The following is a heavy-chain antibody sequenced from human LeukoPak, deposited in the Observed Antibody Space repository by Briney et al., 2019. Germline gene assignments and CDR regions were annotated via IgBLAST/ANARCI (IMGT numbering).Heavy chain of an antibody. J-gene: IGHJ4*02. V-gene: IGHV3-48*03. D-gene: IGHD6-13*01. Sequence: EGSLRLSCAASGFTFSRYELNWVRQAPGRGLEWISYISGSGSTIYYADSVKGRFTISRDNAKNSLYLQMNTLRAEDTAVYYCARDEGSSWFFDNWGQGTLVTVSS. CDR1: GFTFSRYE. CDR2: ISGSGSTI. CDR3: ARDEGSSWFFDN.